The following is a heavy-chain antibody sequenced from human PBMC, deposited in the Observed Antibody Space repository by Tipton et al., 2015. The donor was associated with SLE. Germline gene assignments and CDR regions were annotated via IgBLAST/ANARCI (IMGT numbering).Heavy chain of an antibody. Sequence: TLSLTCTVSGGSISSGGYYWSWIRQHPGKGLEWIGYIYYSGSTYYNPSLKSRVTISLDTSKNQFSLSLTSVTAADTAVYYCARHDFRAVTPDSWGQGTLVTVSS. CDR3: ARHDFRAVTPDS. J-gene: IGHJ4*02. CDR2: IYYSGST. CDR1: GGSISSGGYY. D-gene: IGHD3-3*01. V-gene: IGHV4-31*03.